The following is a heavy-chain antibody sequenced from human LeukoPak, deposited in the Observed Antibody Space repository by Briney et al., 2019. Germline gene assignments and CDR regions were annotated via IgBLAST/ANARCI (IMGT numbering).Heavy chain of an antibody. V-gene: IGHV4-34*01. J-gene: IGHJ5*02. CDR1: SGSFSGYY. CDR3: ARGYSSGADWFDP. Sequence: SETLSLTCAVYSGSFSGYYWSWIRQPPGKGLEWIGEINHSGSTNYNPSLKSRVTISVDTSKNQFSLKLNSMTAEDTAVYYCARGYSSGADWFDPWGQGTLVTVPS. CDR2: INHSGST. D-gene: IGHD6-19*01.